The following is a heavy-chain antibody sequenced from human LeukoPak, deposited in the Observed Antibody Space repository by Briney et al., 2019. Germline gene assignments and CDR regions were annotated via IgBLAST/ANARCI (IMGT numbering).Heavy chain of an antibody. V-gene: IGHV3-23*01. D-gene: IGHD3-3*02. Sequence: GGSLRLSCAASGFTFTNYAMSWVRQAPGKGLEWVSGISDSGSSTFYADSVKGRFTISRDNSKNTLYLQMNSLRAEDTAVYYCASYVLGDAFDIWGQGTMVTVSS. CDR2: ISDSGSST. J-gene: IGHJ3*02. CDR3: ASYVLGDAFDI. CDR1: GFTFTNYA.